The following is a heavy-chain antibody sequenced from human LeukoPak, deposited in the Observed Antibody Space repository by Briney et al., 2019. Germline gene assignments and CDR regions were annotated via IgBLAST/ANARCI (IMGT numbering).Heavy chain of an antibody. V-gene: IGHV4-34*01. CDR2: INHSGST. CDR3: AGHQGVVDL. D-gene: IGHD3-3*01. CDR1: GGSFSGFF. Sequence: SETLSLTCAVYGGSFSGFFWTWISQPPGKGLEWIGEINHSGSTNYNPSLKSRVTISVDTSKNQFSLKLSSVTVADTAVYYCAGHQGVVDLWGRGSLVTVSS. J-gene: IGHJ2*01.